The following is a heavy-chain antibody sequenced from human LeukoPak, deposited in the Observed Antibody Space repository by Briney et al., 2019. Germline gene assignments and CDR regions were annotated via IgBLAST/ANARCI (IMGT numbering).Heavy chain of an antibody. D-gene: IGHD2-2*01. CDR3: ARRGYCSSTSCYEYWFDP. Sequence: PSETLSLTCTVSGGSISSSSYDWGWIRQPPGKWLEWIGIIYYSGSTYYNPSLKSRLTISVDTSKNQFSLKLSSVTATDTAVYYCARRGYCSSTSCYEYWFDPWGQGTLVTVSS. CDR2: IYYSGST. V-gene: IGHV4-39*01. CDR1: GGSISSSSYD. J-gene: IGHJ5*02.